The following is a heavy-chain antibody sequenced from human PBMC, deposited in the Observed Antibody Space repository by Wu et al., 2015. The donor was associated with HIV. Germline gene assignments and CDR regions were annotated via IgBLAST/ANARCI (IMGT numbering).Heavy chain of an antibody. J-gene: IGHJ4*02. CDR2: IIPIIGAG. V-gene: IGHV1-69*11. CDR3: ASPGLGSYQYWLH. D-gene: IGHD3-10*01. CDR1: GVAFSGLA. Sequence: QVQLVQSGAEVKKPGSSVKVSCKASGVAFSGLAISWVRQAPGHGLEWMGRIIPIIGAGNYAQNFQGRVTITADETTNTVYMDLSSLKFEDTAMYYCASPGLGSYQYWLHWGQGNTGHRLL.